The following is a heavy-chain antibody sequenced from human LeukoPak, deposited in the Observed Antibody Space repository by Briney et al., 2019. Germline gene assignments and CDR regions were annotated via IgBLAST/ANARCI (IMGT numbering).Heavy chain of an antibody. CDR3: ARVVYYDSSGYYPLEGMDV. V-gene: IGHV3-48*01. Sequence: PGGSLRLSCAASGFTFRSYSVNWVRQAPGKGLEWVSYISSSSSTIYYADSVKGRFTISRDNAKNSLYLQMNSLRAEDTAVYYCARVVYYDSSGYYPLEGMDVWGQGTTVTVSS. CDR2: ISSSSSTI. J-gene: IGHJ6*02. D-gene: IGHD3-22*01. CDR1: GFTFRSYS.